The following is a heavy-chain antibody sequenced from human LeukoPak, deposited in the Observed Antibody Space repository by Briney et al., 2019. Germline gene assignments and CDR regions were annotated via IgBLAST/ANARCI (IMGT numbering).Heavy chain of an antibody. CDR2: ISAYNGNT. CDR3: ARFVVPAAMRAPSWFDP. D-gene: IGHD2-2*01. J-gene: IGHJ5*02. Sequence: GASVKVSCKAAGYTFTSYGISWVRQAPGQGLEWVGWISAYNGNTNYAQKLQGRVTMTTDTSTSTAYMELRSLRSDDTAVYYCARFVVPAAMRAPSWFDPWGQGTLVTVSS. CDR1: GYTFTSYG. V-gene: IGHV1-18*01.